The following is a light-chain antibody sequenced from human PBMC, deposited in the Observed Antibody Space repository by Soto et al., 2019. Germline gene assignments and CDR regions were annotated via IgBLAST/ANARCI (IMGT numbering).Light chain of an antibody. V-gene: IGKV1-39*01. J-gene: IGKJ1*01. CDR3: QQSYTTPRT. CDR2: AAS. CDR1: QSISTF. Sequence: DIQMTQSPSSLSASVGDRVSVTCRASQSISTFLNWYQQRPGEAPKLLIYAASSLQSGVPSGFSGSGSGADFTLTIGSLQPEDFANYYCQQSYTTPRTFGQVTKV.